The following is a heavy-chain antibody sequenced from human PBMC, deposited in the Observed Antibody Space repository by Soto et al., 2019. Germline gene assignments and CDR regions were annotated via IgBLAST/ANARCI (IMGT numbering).Heavy chain of an antibody. J-gene: IGHJ5*02. CDR3: ARAPTTMTTLNWFDP. V-gene: IGHV3-23*01. Sequence: PGGSLRLSCAASGFTFSSHGMSWVRQAPGKGLQWVSGISSSGDSTYYADSVKGRFTISRDNSKNTLYLQMNSLRDEDTAIYYCARAPTTMTTLNWFDPWGQGTLVTVSS. D-gene: IGHD4-17*01. CDR1: GFTFSSHG. CDR2: ISSSGDST.